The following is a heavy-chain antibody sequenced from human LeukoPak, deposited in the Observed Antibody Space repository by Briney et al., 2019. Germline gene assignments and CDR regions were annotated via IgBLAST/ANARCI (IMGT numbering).Heavy chain of an antibody. V-gene: IGHV3-66*04. CDR3: ARHQNFDYFDY. CDR1: GFTVSSNY. J-gene: IGHJ4*02. CDR2: IYSGGST. Sequence: GGSLRLSCAASGFTVSSNYMSWVRQAPGKGLEWVSVIYSGGSTYYADSVKGRFTISRDNSKNTLYLQMNSLRAEDTAVYYRARHQNFDYFDYWGQGTLVTVSS.